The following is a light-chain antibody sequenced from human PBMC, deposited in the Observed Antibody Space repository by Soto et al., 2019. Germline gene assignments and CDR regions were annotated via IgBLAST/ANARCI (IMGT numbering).Light chain of an antibody. Sequence: AIRMTHSPSSLSASTVYRFTITFLASQGISSYLAWYQPKPGKAPKLLIYAASTLQSGVPSRFSGSGSGTDFTLTISCLQSEDFATYYCQQYYSYPPWTFGQGTKVDIK. CDR3: QQYYSYPPWT. CDR2: AAS. J-gene: IGKJ1*01. CDR1: QGISSY. V-gene: IGKV1-8*01.